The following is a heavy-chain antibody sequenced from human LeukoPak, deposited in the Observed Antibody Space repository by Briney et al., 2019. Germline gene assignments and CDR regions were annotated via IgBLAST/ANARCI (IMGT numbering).Heavy chain of an antibody. V-gene: IGHV4-59*01. CDR1: GGSISSYY. D-gene: IGHD3-22*01. CDR3: AGVYDSSGYYPGYFDY. Sequence: PSETLSLTCTVSGGSISSYYWSWIRQPPGKGLEWIGYIYYSGSTNYNPSLKSRVTISVDTSKNQFSLKLSSVTAADTAVYYCAGVYDSSGYYPGYFDYWGQGTLVTVSS. CDR2: IYYSGST. J-gene: IGHJ4*02.